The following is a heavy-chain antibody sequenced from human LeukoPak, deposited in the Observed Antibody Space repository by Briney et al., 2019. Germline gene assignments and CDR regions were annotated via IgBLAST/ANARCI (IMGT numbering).Heavy chain of an antibody. V-gene: IGHV3-48*01. CDR1: GFTFSSYS. CDR3: ARDFASLRYASAFDI. D-gene: IGHD2-8*01. J-gene: IGHJ3*02. CDR2: ISSSSSTI. Sequence: GGSLRLSCAASGFTFSSYSMNWVRQAPGKGLEWVSYISSSSSTIYYADSVKGRFTISRDNSKNTLYLQMNSLRAEDTAVYYCARDFASLRYASAFDIWGQGTMVTVSS.